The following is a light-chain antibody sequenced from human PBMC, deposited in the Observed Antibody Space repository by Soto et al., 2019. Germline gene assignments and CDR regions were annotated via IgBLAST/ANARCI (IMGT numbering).Light chain of an antibody. Sequence: EVAVTKSPATLSVSPGERVTLSCRASQSVSSNLAWYQQKPGRAPRLLIYGASTRATGIPARFSGSGSGTEFTLTISSLQSEDFAVYYCHQYNNWPRTFRRGTKVDIK. CDR1: QSVSSN. V-gene: IGKV3-15*01. CDR3: HQYNNWPRT. CDR2: GAS. J-gene: IGKJ1*01.